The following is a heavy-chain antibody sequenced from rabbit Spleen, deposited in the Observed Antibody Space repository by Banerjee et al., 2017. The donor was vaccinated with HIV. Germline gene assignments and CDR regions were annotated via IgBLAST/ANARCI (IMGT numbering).Heavy chain of an antibody. Sequence: EQLEESGGGLVKPEGSLTLTCKASGFSFSSGQDMCWVRQAPGKGLEWIACIHGGSVNNVYYATWAKGRFTISKTSSTTVTLQTTSLTAADTATYFCARFYAGYGDFGYAAMWGPGTLVTVS. CDR1: GFSFSSGQD. CDR3: ARFYAGYGDFGYAAM. D-gene: IGHD7-1*01. J-gene: IGHJ4*01. V-gene: IGHV1S45*01. CDR2: IHGGSVNNV.